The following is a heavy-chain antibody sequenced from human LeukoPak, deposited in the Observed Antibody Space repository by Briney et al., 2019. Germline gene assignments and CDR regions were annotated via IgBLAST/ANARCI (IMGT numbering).Heavy chain of an antibody. CDR1: GFTFSSYA. D-gene: IGHD3-3*01. CDR3: ATLRAGYYDFWSGSPGY. Sequence: GGSLRLSCAASGFTFSSYAMHWVRQAPGKGLEWVAVISYDGSNKYYADSVKGRFTISRDNSKNTLYLQMNSLRAEDTAVYYCATLRAGYYDFWSGSPGYWGQGTLVTVSS. J-gene: IGHJ4*02. V-gene: IGHV3-30-3*01. CDR2: ISYDGSNK.